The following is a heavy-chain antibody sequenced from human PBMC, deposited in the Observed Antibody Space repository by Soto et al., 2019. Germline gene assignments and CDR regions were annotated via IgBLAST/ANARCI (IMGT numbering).Heavy chain of an antibody. CDR3: VTNSGWSLRDFDY. CDR1: GYSFTSYW. CDR2: IYPGDSDT. J-gene: IGHJ4*02. V-gene: IGHV5-51*01. D-gene: IGHD6-19*01. Sequence: GESLKISCKGSGYSFTSYWIGWVRQMPGKGLEWMGIIYPGDSDTRYSPSFQGQVTISRDNPKNTLYLQMSSLRVEDTALYYCVTNSGWSLRDFDYWGQGTLVTVSS.